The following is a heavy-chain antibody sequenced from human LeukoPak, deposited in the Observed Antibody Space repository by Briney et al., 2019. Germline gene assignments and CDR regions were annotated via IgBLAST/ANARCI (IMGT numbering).Heavy chain of an antibody. J-gene: IGHJ4*02. CDR3: TTDPNY. CDR2: IKTKTDGGTA. V-gene: IGHV3-15*05. Sequence: GGTLTLSCAASGFTFSNAWMNWVRKAPGQGLERVGRIKTKTDGGTADYTAPVKGRFTISRDDSTNTLYLQMKSLKAEDIAVYFCTTDPNYWGQGTLVTVSS. CDR1: GFTFSNAW.